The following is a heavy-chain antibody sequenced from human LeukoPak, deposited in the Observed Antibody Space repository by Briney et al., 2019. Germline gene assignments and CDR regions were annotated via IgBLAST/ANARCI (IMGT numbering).Heavy chain of an antibody. V-gene: IGHV1-69*13. D-gene: IGHD2-21*01. CDR1: GGTFSNYA. CDR3: ATKIDTEGAEYFQH. CDR2: IIPIFDTA. J-gene: IGHJ1*01. Sequence: SVKVSCKASGGTFSNYAISWVRQAPRQGLEWMGGIIPIFDTADNAQKFQGRLTITADESTSTAYMELSSLRSEDTAVYYCATKIDTEGAEYFQHWGQGTLVTVSS.